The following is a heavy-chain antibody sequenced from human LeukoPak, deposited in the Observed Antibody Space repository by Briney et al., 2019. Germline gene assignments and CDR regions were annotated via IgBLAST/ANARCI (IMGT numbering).Heavy chain of an antibody. V-gene: IGHV4-59*01. D-gene: IGHD3-10*01. J-gene: IGHJ4*02. CDR1: GDSISNYY. Sequence: SETLSLTCTVSGDSISNYYWSWIRQPPGKGLEWIGFIYYSGSANYNPSLKSRVTMSVDTSKNQFSLKLSSVTAADTAVYYCARADYYGSVSYLKSMLYYFDYWGQGTLVTVSS. CDR3: ARADYYGSVSYLKSMLYYFDY. CDR2: IYYSGSA.